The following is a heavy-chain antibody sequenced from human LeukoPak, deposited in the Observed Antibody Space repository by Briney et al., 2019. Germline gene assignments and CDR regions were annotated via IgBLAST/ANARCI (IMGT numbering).Heavy chain of an antibody. CDR1: GYTSSNYW. CDR3: AGKPDYYGADY. CDR2: IKGDGGSP. D-gene: IGHD4/OR15-4a*01. Sequence: GGSLRLSCAASGYTSSNYWMHWVRQVLGKGLVWVSRIKGDGGSPTYADSVKGRFTISRDNAKHTLYLPMNSLRAEDTAVYYCAGKPDYYGADYWGQGTLVTVSS. V-gene: IGHV3-74*01. J-gene: IGHJ4*02.